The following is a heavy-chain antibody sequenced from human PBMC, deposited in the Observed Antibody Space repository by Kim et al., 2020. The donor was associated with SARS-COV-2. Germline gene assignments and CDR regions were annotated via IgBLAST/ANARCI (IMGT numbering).Heavy chain of an antibody. Sequence: ASVKVSCKASGYTFTSYGISWVRQAPGQGLEWMGWISAYNGNTNYAQKLQGRVTMTTDTSTSTAYMELRSLRSDDTTVYYCARGDPLCGGSCYPSYYYYGMDVWGQGTTVTVSS. CDR1: GYTFTSYG. J-gene: IGHJ6*02. D-gene: IGHD2-15*01. CDR2: ISAYNGNT. V-gene: IGHV1-18*01. CDR3: ARGDPLCGGSCYPSYYYYGMDV.